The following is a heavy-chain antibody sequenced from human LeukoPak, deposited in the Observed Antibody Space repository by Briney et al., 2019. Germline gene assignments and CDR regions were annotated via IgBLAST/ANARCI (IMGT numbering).Heavy chain of an antibody. D-gene: IGHD6-6*01. V-gene: IGHV3-11*04. CDR1: GFTFSDYY. CDR2: ISSSGSTI. J-gene: IGHJ4*02. CDR3: ARGYSSSSKTYYFDY. Sequence: GGSLRLSCAASGFTFSDYYMSWIRQAPGKGLEWVSYISSSGSTIYYADSVNGRFTISRDNAKNSLYLQMNSLRAEDTAVYYCARGYSSSSKTYYFDYWGQGTLVTVSS.